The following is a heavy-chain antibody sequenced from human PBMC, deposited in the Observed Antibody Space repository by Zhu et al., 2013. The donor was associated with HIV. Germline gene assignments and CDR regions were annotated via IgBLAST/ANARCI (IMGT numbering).Heavy chain of an antibody. Sequence: VQLQQWGAGLLKASETLSLTCTVSGGSIASTTYYWGWIRQPPGKGLEWIGSINYSGSTYYNPSVKSRVTISVDTSKNQFSLKLRSVTAADTALYYCARVAVAGQSRAAFEIWGQGTMVTVSS. CDR2: INYSGST. J-gene: IGHJ3*02. CDR3: ARVAVAGQSRAAFEI. D-gene: IGHD6-19*01. CDR1: GGSIASTTYY. V-gene: IGHV4-39*07.